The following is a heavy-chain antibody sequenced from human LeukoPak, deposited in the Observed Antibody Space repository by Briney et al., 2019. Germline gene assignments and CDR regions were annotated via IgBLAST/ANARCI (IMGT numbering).Heavy chain of an antibody. J-gene: IGHJ4*02. CDR1: GFSFSRYA. CDR2: ISSNGGST. CDR3: ARGTGTTAYFDY. V-gene: IGHV3-64*01. Sequence: GGSLRLSCATSGFSFSRYAMHWVRQAPGKGLEYVSAISSNGGSTYYAKSVKGRFVISRDNSKNTLNLQMGSLRAEDMAVHYCARGTGTTAYFDYWGQGTLVTVSS. D-gene: IGHD1-1*01.